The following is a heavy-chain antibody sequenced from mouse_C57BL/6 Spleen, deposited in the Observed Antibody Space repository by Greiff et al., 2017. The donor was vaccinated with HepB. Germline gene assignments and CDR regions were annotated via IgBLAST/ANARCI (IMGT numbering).Heavy chain of an antibody. D-gene: IGHD2-14*01. CDR3: ARQGFEEVRRAMDY. CDR1: GFNFSDYY. CDR2: ISNGGGST. Sequence: EVNVVESGGGLVQPGGSLKLSCAASGFNFSDYYMYWVRQPPEKRLEWVAYISNGGGSTYYPDTVKGRFTISRDNAKNTLYLQMRRLKSEDTAMYYYARQGFEEVRRAMDYWGQGTSVTVSS. V-gene: IGHV5-12*01. J-gene: IGHJ4*01.